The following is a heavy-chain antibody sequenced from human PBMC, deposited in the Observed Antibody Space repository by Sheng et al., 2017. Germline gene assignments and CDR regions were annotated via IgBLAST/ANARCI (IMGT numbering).Heavy chain of an antibody. Sequence: QVQLVQSGAEVKKPGASVKVSCKASGYTFTSYYIHWVRQAPGQGLEWMGIIDPSGGTTNYAQKFQGRVTMTRDTSTSTVYMDLSSLRSEDTAVYYCAREAPGGHFDYWGQGTLVTVSS. D-gene: IGHD3-16*01. J-gene: IGHJ4*02. CDR2: IDPSGGTT. CDR1: GYTFTSYY. V-gene: IGHV1-46*01. CDR3: AREAPGGHFDY.